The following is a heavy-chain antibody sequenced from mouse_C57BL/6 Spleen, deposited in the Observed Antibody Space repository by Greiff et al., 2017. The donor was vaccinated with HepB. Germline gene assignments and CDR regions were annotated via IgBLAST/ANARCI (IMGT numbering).Heavy chain of an antibody. CDR3: ARGGYDDFNCDKAMDY. V-gene: IGHV1-64*01. J-gene: IGHJ4*01. CDR2: IHPNSGST. D-gene: IGHD2-2*01. CDR1: GYTFTSYW. Sequence: QVQLQQPGAELVKPGASVKLSCKASGYTFTSYWMNWVKQRPGQGLEWIGMIHPNSGSTNYNEKFKRKATLTVDKSSSTAYMQLSSLTSEDSAVYYCARGGYDDFNCDKAMDYWGQGTSVTVSS.